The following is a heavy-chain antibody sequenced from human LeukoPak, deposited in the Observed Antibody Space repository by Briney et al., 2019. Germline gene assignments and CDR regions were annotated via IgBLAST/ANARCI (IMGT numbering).Heavy chain of an antibody. V-gene: IGHV3-21*01. Sequence: GGSLRLSCAASGFTFSSYRMNWVRQAPGKGLEWVSSISSSSGYIYYADSVKGRFSISRDNAKNSLYLRMNSLRAEDTAVYYCARDLGTRKTIAAADWGQGTLVTVSS. J-gene: IGHJ4*02. CDR3: ARDLGTRKTIAAAD. CDR2: ISSSSGYI. CDR1: GFTFSSYR. D-gene: IGHD6-13*01.